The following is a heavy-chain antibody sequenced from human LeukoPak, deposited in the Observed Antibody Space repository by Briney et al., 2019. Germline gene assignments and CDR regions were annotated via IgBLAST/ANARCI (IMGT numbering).Heavy chain of an antibody. D-gene: IGHD5-24*01. CDR3: AGDLGDGYNLNWFDP. CDR2: IIPIFGIA. CDR1: GGTFSSYA. J-gene: IGHJ5*02. V-gene: IGHV1-69*04. Sequence: ASVKVSCKASGGTFSSYAISWVRQAPGQGLEWMGRIIPIFGIANYAQKFQGRVTITADKSTSTACMELSSLRSEDTAVYYCAGDLGDGYNLNWFDPWGQGTLVTVSS.